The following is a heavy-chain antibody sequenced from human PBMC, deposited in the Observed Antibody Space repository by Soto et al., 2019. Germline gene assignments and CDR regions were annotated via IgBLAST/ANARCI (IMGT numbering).Heavy chain of an antibody. D-gene: IGHD4-17*01. V-gene: IGHV3-15*01. Sequence: GGSLRLSCAASGFTFSNAWMSWVRQAPGKGLEWVGRIKSKTDGGTTDYAAPVKGRFTISRDDSKNTLYLQMNSLKTEDTAVYYCTTESQYGDPNYYYYYYYMDVWGKGTTVTVSS. CDR3: TTESQYGDPNYYYYYYYMDV. CDR2: IKSKTDGGTT. J-gene: IGHJ6*03. CDR1: GFTFSNAW.